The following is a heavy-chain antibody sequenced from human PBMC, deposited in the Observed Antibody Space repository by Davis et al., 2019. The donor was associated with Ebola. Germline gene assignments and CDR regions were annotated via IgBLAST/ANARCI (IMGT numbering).Heavy chain of an antibody. V-gene: IGHV3-7*01. D-gene: IGHD2-2*01. CDR3: ARAWVPAATDYYYYGMDV. CDR2: IKQDGSEK. Sequence: PGGFLRLSCAASGFTFSSYWMSWVRQAPGKGLEWVANIKQDGSEKYYVDSVKGRFTISRDNAKNSLYLQMNSLRAEDTAVYYCARAWVPAATDYYYYGMDVWGQGTTVTVSS. J-gene: IGHJ6*02. CDR1: GFTFSSYW.